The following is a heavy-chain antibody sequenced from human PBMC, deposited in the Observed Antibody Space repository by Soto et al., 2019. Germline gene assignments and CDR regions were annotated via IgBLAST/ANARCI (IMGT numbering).Heavy chain of an antibody. CDR2: TYYRSKRYN. D-gene: IGHD2-2*01. CDR1: GDSVSSNSAA. J-gene: IGHJ6*02. CDR3: ARRMGMGYCSTTSSLWSMYV. V-gene: IGHV6-1*01. Sequence: SPTLSLTCAISGDSVSSNSAAWNWIRQSPSRGLEWLGRTYYRSKRYNDYAVSVKSRITINPDTSKNQFSLQLNSVTPEDTAVYYCARRMGMGYCSTTSSLWSMYVWGQGTAVTVSS.